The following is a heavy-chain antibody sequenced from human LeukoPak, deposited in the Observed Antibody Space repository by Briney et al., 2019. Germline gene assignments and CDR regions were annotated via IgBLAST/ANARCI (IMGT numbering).Heavy chain of an antibody. CDR2: INHSGST. J-gene: IGHJ3*02. D-gene: IGHD6-25*01. CDR3: AREGPFIAAKAFDI. CDR1: GGSFSGYY. V-gene: IGHV4-34*01. Sequence: KPSETLSLTCAVYGGSFSGYYWSWIRQPPGKGLEWIGEINHSGSTNYNPSLKSRVTISVDTSKNQFSLKLSSVTAADTAVYYCAREGPFIAAKAFDIWGQGTMVTVSS.